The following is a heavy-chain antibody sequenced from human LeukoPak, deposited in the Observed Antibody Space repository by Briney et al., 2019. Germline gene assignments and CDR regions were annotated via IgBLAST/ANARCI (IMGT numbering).Heavy chain of an antibody. CDR1: GGSISSYY. D-gene: IGHD5-12*01. J-gene: IGHJ4*02. Sequence: PSETLSLTCTVSGGSISSYYWSWIRQPAGKGLEWIGRFYSGGGTDYNPSLKSRVTMSVDTSKNQFSLKLSSVTAADTAVYYCARVYSGYDLPESPANYYFDYWGQGTLVTVSS. V-gene: IGHV4-4*07. CDR2: FYSGGGT. CDR3: ARVYSGYDLPESPANYYFDY.